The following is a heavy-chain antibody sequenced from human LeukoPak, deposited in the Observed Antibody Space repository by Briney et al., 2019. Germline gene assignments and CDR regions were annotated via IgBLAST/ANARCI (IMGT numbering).Heavy chain of an antibody. Sequence: SETLSLTCTVSGGSISNYYWSWIRQPAGKGLEWIGRIVTSGSTNYTPSLKSRVTMSVDTSKNQFSLKLNSVTAADTAVYYCARVRSSLLWGSGTLVTVSS. CDR3: ARVRSSLL. CDR1: GGSISNYY. CDR2: IVTSGST. J-gene: IGHJ2*01. V-gene: IGHV4-4*07. D-gene: IGHD3-16*01.